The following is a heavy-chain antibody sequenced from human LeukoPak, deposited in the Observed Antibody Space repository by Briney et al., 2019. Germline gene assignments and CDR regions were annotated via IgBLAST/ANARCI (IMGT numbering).Heavy chain of an antibody. J-gene: IGHJ4*02. Sequence: GGSLRLSCAASGFTFSSYEMNWVRQAPGKGLEWVSYISCSGSTIYYADSVKGRFTISRDNAKNSLYLQMNSLRAEDTAVYYCARGVPITIFGVVQDYWGQGTLVTVSS. CDR1: GFTFSSYE. CDR3: ARGVPITIFGVVQDY. CDR2: ISCSGSTI. D-gene: IGHD3-3*01. V-gene: IGHV3-48*03.